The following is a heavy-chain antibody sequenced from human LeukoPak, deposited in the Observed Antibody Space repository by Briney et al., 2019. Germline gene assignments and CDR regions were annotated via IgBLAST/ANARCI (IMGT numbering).Heavy chain of an antibody. CDR1: GGSISSSSYY. CDR3: ARHGYSGYSYYFDY. V-gene: IGHV4-39*01. CDR2: IYYSGST. D-gene: IGHD5-12*01. J-gene: IGHJ4*02. Sequence: SETLSLTCTVSGGSISSSSYYWGWIRQPPGKGLEWLGSIYYSGSTYYNPSLKSRVTISVDTSKNQFSLKLSSVTAADTAVYYCARHGYSGYSYYFDYWGQGTLVTVSS.